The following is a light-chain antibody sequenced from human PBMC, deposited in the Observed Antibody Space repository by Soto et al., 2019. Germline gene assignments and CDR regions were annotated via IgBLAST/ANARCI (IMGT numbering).Light chain of an antibody. J-gene: IGKJ4*01. CDR1: QPISRN. Sequence: EIVITQSPATLSVSPGQGATLSCRASQPISRNLAWYQQKPGQAPRLLIYGASTRATDIPGRFSGGGSGTEFTLPISSLQPEDFATYYCLQHNSYPQLTFGGGTKVDI. V-gene: IGKV3-15*01. CDR3: LQHNSYPQLT. CDR2: GAS.